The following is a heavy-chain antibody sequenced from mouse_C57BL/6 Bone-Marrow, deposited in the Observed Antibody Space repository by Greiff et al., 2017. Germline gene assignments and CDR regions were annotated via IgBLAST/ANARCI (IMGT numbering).Heavy chain of an antibody. CDR3: ARTLVAGCFDY. D-gene: IGHD1-1*01. J-gene: IGHJ2*01. CDR2: IDPSDSYT. Sequence: VQLQQPGAELVMPGASVKLSCKASGYTFTSYWMHWVKQRPGQGLEWIGEIDPSDSYTNYNQKFKGKATLTADKSSSTAYMQLSSLTSEDSAVDDCARTLVAGCFDYWGQGTTLTVSS. V-gene: IGHV1-69*01. CDR1: GYTFTSYW.